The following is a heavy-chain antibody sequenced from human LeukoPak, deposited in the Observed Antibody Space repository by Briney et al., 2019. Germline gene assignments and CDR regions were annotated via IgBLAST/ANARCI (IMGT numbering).Heavy chain of an antibody. V-gene: IGHV3-23*01. CDR1: GFTFSSYG. J-gene: IGHJ4*02. CDR3: STDVPTFGSGEFDY. D-gene: IGHD3-10*01. CDR2: ISGSGGST. Sequence: PGGTLRLSCASSGFTFSSYGMSWVRQAPGKGLEWVSAISGSGGSTYYADSVKGRFTISRDNSKNTLYLQMNSLKTEDTAVYYCSTDVPTFGSGEFDYWGQGTLVTVSS.